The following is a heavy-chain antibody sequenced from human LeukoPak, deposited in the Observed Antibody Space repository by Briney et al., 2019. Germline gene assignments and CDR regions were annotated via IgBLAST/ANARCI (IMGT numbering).Heavy chain of an antibody. CDR3: ARRYYYDSSGYYPLYLTD. CDR1: GYSFTSYW. CDR2: IYPGDSDT. V-gene: IGHV5-51*01. Sequence: GESLKISCKGSGYSFTSYWIGWVRQMPGKGLEWMGIIYPGDSDTRYSPSFQGQVTISADKSISTAYLQCSSLKASDTAMYYCARRYYYDSSGYYPLYLTDWGQGTLVTVSS. J-gene: IGHJ4*02. D-gene: IGHD3-22*01.